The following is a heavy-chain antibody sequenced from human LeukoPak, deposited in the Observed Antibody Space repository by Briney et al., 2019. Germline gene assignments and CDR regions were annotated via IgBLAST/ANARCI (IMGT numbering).Heavy chain of an antibody. Sequence: PGGSLRLSCAASGFTFSNAWMSWVRQAPGKGLEWVGRIKSKTDGGTTDYAAPVKGRFTISRDDSKNTLYLQMNSLKTEDTAVYYCTTGLSAVTAIADIPDYWGQGTLVTVSS. J-gene: IGHJ4*02. CDR1: GFTFSNAW. CDR2: IKSKTDGGTT. D-gene: IGHD2-21*02. CDR3: TTGLSAVTAIADIPDY. V-gene: IGHV3-15*01.